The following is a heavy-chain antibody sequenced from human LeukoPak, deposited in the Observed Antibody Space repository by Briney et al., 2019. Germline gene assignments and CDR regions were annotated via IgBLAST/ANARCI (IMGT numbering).Heavy chain of an antibody. CDR2: ISSSSSTI. CDR1: GFTFSSYS. J-gene: IGHJ3*02. CDR3: ARDDLGYGDYGEAFDI. D-gene: IGHD4-17*01. Sequence: GGSLRLSCAASGFTFSSYSMNWVRQAPGKGLEWVSYISSSSSTIYYADSVKGRFTISRDNAKNSLYLQMNSLRAEDTAVYYCARDDLGYGDYGEAFDIWGQGTMVTVSS. V-gene: IGHV3-48*04.